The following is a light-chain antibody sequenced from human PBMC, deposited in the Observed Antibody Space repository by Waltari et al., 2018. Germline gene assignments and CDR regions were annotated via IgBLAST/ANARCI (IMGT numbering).Light chain of an antibody. J-gene: IGKJ1*01. CDR2: EAS. V-gene: IGKV3-20*01. Sequence: EIMLTQSPGTLSLSPGARATLSCRASQSIGRYLVWYQQKPGQAPRLLMYEASRRATGIPDRFSGSGSGTDVSLTISRLEPEDFAVYYCQNHERLPATFGQGTKVEIK. CDR3: QNHERLPAT. CDR1: QSIGRY.